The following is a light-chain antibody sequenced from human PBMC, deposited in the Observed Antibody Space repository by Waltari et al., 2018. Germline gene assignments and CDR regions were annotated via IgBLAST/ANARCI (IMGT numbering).Light chain of an antibody. V-gene: IGLV2-14*03. CDR2: DVT. CDR1: TGDIGSYNY. J-gene: IGLJ2*01. Sequence: QSALTQPASVSGSPGQSITISCTGTTGDIGSYNYVSWYQHHPGKAPKLLIYDVTKRPSGISNRFSGSKSGNTASLTISGLQADDEADYYCSSYTSRQTFEIFGGGTKLTVL. CDR3: SSYTSRQTFEI.